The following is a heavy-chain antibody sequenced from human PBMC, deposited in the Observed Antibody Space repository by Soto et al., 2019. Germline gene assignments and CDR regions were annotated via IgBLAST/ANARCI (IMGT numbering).Heavy chain of an antibody. Sequence: ASVKVSCKASGGTFSSYAISWVRQAPGQGLEWMGGIIPIFGTANYAQKFQGRVTITADESTSTAYMELRSLRSQDTAVYYCARARLVPGPGAYYYYGMDVWGQGTTVTVSS. CDR2: IIPIFGTA. D-gene: IGHD2-2*01. CDR3: ARARLVPGPGAYYYYGMDV. CDR1: GGTFSSYA. J-gene: IGHJ6*02. V-gene: IGHV1-69*13.